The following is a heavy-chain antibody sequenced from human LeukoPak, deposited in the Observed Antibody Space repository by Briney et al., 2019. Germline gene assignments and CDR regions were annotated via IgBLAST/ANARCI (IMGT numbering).Heavy chain of an antibody. J-gene: IGHJ4*02. Sequence: GGSLRLSCVASDFTFDFYWMTWVRQAPGKGLEWLANILPDGSQKYYVDSVKGRFAISRDNPKNSLYLQINNLRAEDTAVYYCGRLAHNAWYAIDFWGQGTLVTVSS. CDR1: DFTFDFYW. V-gene: IGHV3-7*01. CDR2: ILPDGSQK. CDR3: GRLAHNAWYAIDF. D-gene: IGHD2-2*01.